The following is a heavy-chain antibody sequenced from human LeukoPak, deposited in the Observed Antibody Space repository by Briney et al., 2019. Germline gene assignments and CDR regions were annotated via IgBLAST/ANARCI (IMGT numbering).Heavy chain of an antibody. CDR3: ARSPYYYYYMDV. CDR2: VYSTGTP. CDR1: GDSISRRSSY. Sequence: SETLSLTCSVSGDSISRRSSYWTWLRQPAGRGLEWIGRVYSTGTPNYNPSLKSRVTMSVDTSKNQFSLKLSSVTAADTAVYYCARSPYYYYYMDVWGKGTTVTISS. V-gene: IGHV4-61*02. J-gene: IGHJ6*03.